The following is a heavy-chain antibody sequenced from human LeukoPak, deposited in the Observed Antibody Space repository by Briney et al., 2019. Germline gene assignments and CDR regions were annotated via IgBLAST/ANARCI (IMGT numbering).Heavy chain of an antibody. CDR2: IYHSVNT. CDR3: ARWLYVVGGYSSTANWFDP. V-gene: IGHV4-59*01. D-gene: IGHD5-12*01. CDR1: GGSISSSC. Sequence: SETLSFTCSVSGGSISSSCWRWFRRGPGKGLEGIGYIYHSVNTLTNYNPSRKSRASISLVTCTNQFSLRLSSVTAADTAVYYCARWLYVVGGYSSTANWFDPWGQGTLVTVSS. J-gene: IGHJ5*02.